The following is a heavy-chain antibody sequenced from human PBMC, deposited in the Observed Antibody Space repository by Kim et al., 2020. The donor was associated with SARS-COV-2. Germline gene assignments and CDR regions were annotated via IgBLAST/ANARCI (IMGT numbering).Heavy chain of an antibody. J-gene: IGHJ4*02. CDR3: AEIPYDSSGYSY. CDR1: GFTFSSYD. V-gene: IGHV3-23*01. CDR2: IVGDGYRA. D-gene: IGHD3-22*01. Sequence: GGSLRLSCAASGFTFSSYDMSWVRQAPGKGLEWVSSIVGDGYRAYYADSVKGRFTISRDNSKNTLYLQMNGLRPEDTAVYYCAEIPYDSSGYSYWGQGTLVTVSS.